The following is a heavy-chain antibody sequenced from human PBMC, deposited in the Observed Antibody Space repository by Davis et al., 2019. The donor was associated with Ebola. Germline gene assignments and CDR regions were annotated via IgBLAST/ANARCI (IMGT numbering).Heavy chain of an antibody. CDR3: ARKTYYYDSSGYPVVAWFDP. CDR2: IYYSGST. V-gene: IGHV4-59*01. J-gene: IGHJ5*02. D-gene: IGHD3-22*01. CDR1: GGSISNYY. Sequence: SETLSLTCFVSGGSISNYYWSWIRQPPGKGLEWIGYIYYSGSTNYNPSLKSRVTISVDTSKNQFSLKLSSVTAADTAVYYCARKTYYYDSSGYPVVAWFDPWGQGTLVTVSS.